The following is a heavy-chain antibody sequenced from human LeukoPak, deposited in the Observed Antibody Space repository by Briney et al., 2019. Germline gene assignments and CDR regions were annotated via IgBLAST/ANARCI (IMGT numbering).Heavy chain of an antibody. Sequence: GGSLRLSCAASGFTVSSNYMSWVRQAPGKGLEWVSVLYSSGSTYYADSVKGRFTISRDNSKNTLYLQMNSLRAEDTAVYYCARDSSRWYYFDYWGQGTLVTVS. J-gene: IGHJ4*02. CDR2: LYSSGST. D-gene: IGHD6-13*01. CDR3: ARDSSRWYYFDY. V-gene: IGHV3-66*01. CDR1: GFTVSSNY.